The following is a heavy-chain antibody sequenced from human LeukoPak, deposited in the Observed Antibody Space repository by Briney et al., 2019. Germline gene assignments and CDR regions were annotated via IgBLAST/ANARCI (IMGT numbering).Heavy chain of an antibody. CDR3: ATEGPGKSFDI. Sequence: QPGGSLRLSCAASGFTFSSSWIHWVRQAPGKGLVWVSRINSDGSSTTYADSVKGRFTISRDNAKNTLYLQMNSLRAEDTALYYCATEGPGKSFDIWGQGTVVTVSS. CDR1: GFTFSSSW. V-gene: IGHV3-74*01. J-gene: IGHJ3*02. CDR2: INSDGSST.